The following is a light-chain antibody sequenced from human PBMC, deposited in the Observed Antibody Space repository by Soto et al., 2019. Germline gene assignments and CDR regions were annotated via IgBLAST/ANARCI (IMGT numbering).Light chain of an antibody. Sequence: QSVLTQPPSASGTPGQRVTISCYGTSSNIGSNSVSWYHHLPGTAPKLLIYNNDQRPSGVPDRFSGSKSDTSASLAISGLQSEDEADYYCAAWDDSLNGPVFGGGTKVTVL. CDR1: SSNIGSNS. CDR2: NND. J-gene: IGLJ2*01. CDR3: AAWDDSLNGPV. V-gene: IGLV1-44*01.